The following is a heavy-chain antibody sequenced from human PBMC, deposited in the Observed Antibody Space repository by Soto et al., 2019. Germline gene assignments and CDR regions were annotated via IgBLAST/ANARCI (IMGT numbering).Heavy chain of an antibody. CDR2: VHYSGAT. CDR1: GDSIRSSY. Sequence: SETLSLTCTVSGDSIRSSYWSWVRQPPGKGLEWIGYVHYSGATNSNPSLKSRVTISADTSKNQFSLKVVSVTPSDTAVYFCARDLSGGSSWYEFDSWGPGTLVTVSS. V-gene: IGHV4-59*01. D-gene: IGHD6-13*01. CDR3: ARDLSGGSSWYEFDS. J-gene: IGHJ4*02.